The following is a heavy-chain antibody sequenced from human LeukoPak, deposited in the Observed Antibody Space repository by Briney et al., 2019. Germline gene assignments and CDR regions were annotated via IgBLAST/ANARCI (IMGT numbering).Heavy chain of an antibody. CDR3: AKDLGLNYGMDA. CDR1: GSTFDGYA. J-gene: IGHJ6*02. V-gene: IGHV3-9*01. Sequence: GRSLRLSCAAAGSTFDGYAKHWVRQAPGKGLEWVSGISWNSGSIGYADSVKGRFTISRDNAKNSLYLQMNSLRAEDTALYYCAKDLGLNYGMDAWGQGTTVTVSS. CDR2: ISWNSGSI.